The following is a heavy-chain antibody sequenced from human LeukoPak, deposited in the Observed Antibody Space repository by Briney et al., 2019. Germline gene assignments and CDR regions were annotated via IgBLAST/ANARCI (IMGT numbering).Heavy chain of an antibody. J-gene: IGHJ4*02. Sequence: PGGSLRLSCVASGFTFSSYWMHWVRQDPRKGLEWVSGISSSGESTYYADSVRGRFTISRDNSKNTLSLQMNSLRAEDTAVYYCAHVYYYGSGSYGDYWGQGTLVTVSS. CDR3: AHVYYYGSGSYGDY. CDR2: ISSSGEST. D-gene: IGHD3-10*01. V-gene: IGHV3-23*01. CDR1: GFTFSSYW.